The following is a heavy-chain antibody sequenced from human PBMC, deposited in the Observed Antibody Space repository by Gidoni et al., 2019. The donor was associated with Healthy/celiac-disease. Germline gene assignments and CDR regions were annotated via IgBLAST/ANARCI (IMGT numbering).Heavy chain of an antibody. CDR3: AREGDCTNGVCYTGDY. D-gene: IGHD2-8*01. Sequence: QVQLQESGPGLVKPSQTLSLTCTVPGGSISSGSYYWSWIRQPAGKGLEWIGRIYTSGSTNYNPSLKSRVTISVDTSKNQFSLKLSSVTAADTAVYYCAREGDCTNGVCYTGDYWGQGTLVTVSS. J-gene: IGHJ4*02. V-gene: IGHV4-61*02. CDR1: GGSISSGSYY. CDR2: IYTSGST.